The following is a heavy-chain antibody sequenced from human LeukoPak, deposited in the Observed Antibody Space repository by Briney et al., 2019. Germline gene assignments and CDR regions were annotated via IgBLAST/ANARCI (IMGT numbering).Heavy chain of an antibody. Sequence: ASVKVSCKASGYTFTSSYVHWVRQAPGQGLEWMGIINPSGASTRNAQKFQGRVTMTRDTSTSTVYMELSSLRSEDTAVYYCARGGTGDAFDIWGQGTMVTVSS. V-gene: IGHV1-46*01. CDR3: ARGGTGDAFDI. CDR2: INPSGAST. D-gene: IGHD7-27*01. J-gene: IGHJ3*02. CDR1: GYTFTSSY.